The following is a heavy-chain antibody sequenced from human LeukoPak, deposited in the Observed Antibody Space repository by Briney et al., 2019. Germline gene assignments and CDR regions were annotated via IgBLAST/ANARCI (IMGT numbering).Heavy chain of an antibody. J-gene: IGHJ3*02. CDR3: ARGPYSYDSSGAFDI. V-gene: IGHV4-59*01. Sequence: SETLSLTCTVSGGSISSYYWSWIRQAPGKGLEWIGYIYYSGSTNYNPSLKSRVTISVDTSKNQFSLKLSSVTAADTAVYFCARGPYSYDSSGAFDIWGQGTMVTVSS. CDR1: GGSISSYY. D-gene: IGHD3-22*01. CDR2: IYYSGST.